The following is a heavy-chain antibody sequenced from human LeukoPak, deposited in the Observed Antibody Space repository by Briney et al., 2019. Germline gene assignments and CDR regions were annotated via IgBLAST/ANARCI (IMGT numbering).Heavy chain of an antibody. Sequence: SETLSLTCAVYGGSFSGYYWSWIRQPPGKGLEWIGEINHSGSTNYNPSLKSRVTISVDTSKNQFSLKLSSVTAADTAVYYCARFDSSGYYHYFDYWGQGTLVTVSS. CDR1: GGSFSGYY. CDR2: INHSGST. J-gene: IGHJ4*02. V-gene: IGHV4-34*01. D-gene: IGHD3-22*01. CDR3: ARFDSSGYYHYFDY.